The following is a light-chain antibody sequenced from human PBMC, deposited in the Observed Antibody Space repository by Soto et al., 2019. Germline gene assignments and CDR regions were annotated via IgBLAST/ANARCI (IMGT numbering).Light chain of an antibody. CDR2: EVS. V-gene: IGLV2-11*01. CDR1: SSDVGGYNY. Sequence: QSVLTQPPSVSGSPGQSVTISCTGTSSDVGGYNYVSWFQQHPGKAPKVMIYEVSKRPSGVPDRFSGSKSGNTASLTISGIKAEDEADYYCCSNPGNVEVFGTGTKVXVL. J-gene: IGLJ1*01. CDR3: CSNPGNVEV.